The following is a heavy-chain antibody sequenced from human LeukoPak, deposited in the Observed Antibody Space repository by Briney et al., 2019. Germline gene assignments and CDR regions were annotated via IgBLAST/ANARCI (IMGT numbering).Heavy chain of an antibody. CDR2: MSVYNGNT. Sequence: ASVKVSCKASGYSFTSYGISWVRQAPGQGLEWMGWMSVYNGNTKYLQKFQGRVTMTTDTATSTAYMELRSLRSDDTAVYYCARVLLWFGEPHTDDYWGQGTLVTVSS. V-gene: IGHV1-18*01. J-gene: IGHJ4*02. CDR3: ARVLLWFGEPHTDDY. D-gene: IGHD3-10*01. CDR1: GYSFTSYG.